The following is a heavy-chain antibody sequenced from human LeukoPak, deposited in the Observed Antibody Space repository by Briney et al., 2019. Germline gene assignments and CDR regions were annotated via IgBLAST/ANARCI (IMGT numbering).Heavy chain of an antibody. J-gene: IGHJ6*02. D-gene: IGHD5-18*01. CDR1: GFIFSSYA. V-gene: IGHV3-23*01. CDR3: TRRGEDTTMLRGLEVDYDGMDV. Sequence: GGSLRLSCATSGFIFSSYAMSWVRQAPGKGLEWVSAISGSGGSTYYADSVKGRFTISRDNSKNTAYLQMNSLQTEDTAVYYCTRRGEDTTMLRGLEVDYDGMDVWGQGTTVIVSS. CDR2: ISGSGGST.